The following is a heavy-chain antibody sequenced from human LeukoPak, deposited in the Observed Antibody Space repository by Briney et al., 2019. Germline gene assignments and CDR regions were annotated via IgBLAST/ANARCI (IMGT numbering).Heavy chain of an antibody. V-gene: IGHV3-49*03. CDR2: IRSKAYGGTT. D-gene: IGHD1-1*01. J-gene: IGHJ4*02. CDR1: GFTFGDYA. Sequence: GGSLRLSCTASGFTFGDYAMSWFRQAPGKGLEWVGFIRSKAYGGTTEYAASVKGRFTISRDDSKSIAYLQMNSLKIEDTAVYYCTRVSGTTLRGYWGQGTLATVSS. CDR3: TRVSGTTLRGY.